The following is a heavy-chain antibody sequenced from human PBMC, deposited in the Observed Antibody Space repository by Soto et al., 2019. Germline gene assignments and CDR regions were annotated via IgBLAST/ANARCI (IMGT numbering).Heavy chain of an antibody. J-gene: IGHJ6*02. V-gene: IGHV3-9*01. CDR1: GFTFDDYA. D-gene: IGHD1-1*01. CDR2: ISWNSGSI. Sequence: PGGSLRLSCSASGFTFDDYAMHGVRQAPGKGLEWVSGISWNSGSIGYADSVKGRFTISRDNAKNSLYLQMNSLRAEDTALYYCAKGKLAWNYADMDVWGQGTTVTVSS. CDR3: AKGKLAWNYADMDV.